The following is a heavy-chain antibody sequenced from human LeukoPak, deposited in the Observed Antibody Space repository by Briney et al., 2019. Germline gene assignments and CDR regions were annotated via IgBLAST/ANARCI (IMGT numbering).Heavy chain of an antibody. Sequence: SETLSLTCTVSGGSISGYYWSWIRQPPGKGLEWIGYIYYSGSTNYNPSLKSRVTISVDTSKNQFSLKLSSVTAADTAVYYCARRSSYYDSSGYYGYYYGMDVWGQGTTVTVSS. V-gene: IGHV4-59*08. J-gene: IGHJ6*02. CDR2: IYYSGST. CDR1: GGSISGYY. CDR3: ARRSSYYDSSGYYGYYYGMDV. D-gene: IGHD3-22*01.